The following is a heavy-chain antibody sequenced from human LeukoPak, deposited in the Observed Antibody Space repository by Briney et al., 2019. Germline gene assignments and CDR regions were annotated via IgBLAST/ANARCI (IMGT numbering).Heavy chain of an antibody. D-gene: IGHD6-13*01. V-gene: IGHV4-4*07. Sequence: SETLSLTCTVSGGSISSYYWSWIRQPAGKGLEWIGRIYTGGSTNYNPSLKSRVTMSVDTSKNQFSLKLSSVTAADTAVYYCASGYSSSWEFDYWGQGTLVTVSS. CDR1: GGSISSYY. CDR2: IYTGGST. CDR3: ASGYSSSWEFDY. J-gene: IGHJ4*02.